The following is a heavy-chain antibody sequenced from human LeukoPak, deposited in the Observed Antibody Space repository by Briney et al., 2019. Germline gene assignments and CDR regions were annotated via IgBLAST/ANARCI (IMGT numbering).Heavy chain of an antibody. Sequence: GGSLRLSCAASGFTFSSYAMSWVRQAPGKGLEWVSAISGSGGSTYYADSVKGRFTISRDNSKNTLYLQMSGLRAEDTAVYYCAKRSGSSTYYFDYWGQGTLVTVSS. D-gene: IGHD2-2*01. J-gene: IGHJ4*02. CDR2: ISGSGGST. V-gene: IGHV3-23*01. CDR3: AKRSGSSTYYFDY. CDR1: GFTFSSYA.